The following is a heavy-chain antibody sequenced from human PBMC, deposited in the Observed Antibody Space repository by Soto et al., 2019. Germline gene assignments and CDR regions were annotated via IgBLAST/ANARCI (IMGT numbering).Heavy chain of an antibody. CDR2: IYHTGST. CDR1: GVSITRSYW. CDR3: ARGDVVTTGGRGNCFDV. Sequence: LQESGPRLVEPSGTLSLTCAVSGVSITRSYWWTWVRQPPGKGLEWIGEIYHTGSTNYNPSLKSRVSISVDDSKNSFSLNLASLTAADTAVYFCARGDVVTTGGRGNCFDVWGQGTTVSVSS. J-gene: IGHJ3*01. V-gene: IGHV4-4*02. D-gene: IGHD4-17*01.